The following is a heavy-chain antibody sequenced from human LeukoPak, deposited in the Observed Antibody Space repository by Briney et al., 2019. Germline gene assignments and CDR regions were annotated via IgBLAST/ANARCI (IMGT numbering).Heavy chain of an antibody. CDR2: ISAYNGNT. D-gene: IGHD1-26*01. J-gene: IGHJ2*01. Sequence: ASVKVSCKASGYTFTSYGISWVRQAPGQGLEWMGWISAYNGNTNYAQKLQGRVTMTTDTSTSTAYMELRSLRSDDTAVYYCARALENGGAKVRYFDLWGRGTLVTVSS. V-gene: IGHV1-18*01. CDR1: GYTFTSYG. CDR3: ARALENGGAKVRYFDL.